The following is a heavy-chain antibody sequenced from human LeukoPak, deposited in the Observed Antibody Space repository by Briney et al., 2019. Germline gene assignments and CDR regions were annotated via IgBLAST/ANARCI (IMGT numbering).Heavy chain of an antibody. CDR3: AGGSGSYYIYYYSYGMDV. V-gene: IGHV4-31*03. J-gene: IGHJ6*02. CDR1: GGSISSGGYY. CDR2: IYYSGST. Sequence: SETLSLTCTVSGGSISSGGYYWSWIRKHPGKGLEWIGYIYYSGSTYYNPSLKSRVTISVDTSKNQFSLKLSSVTAADTAVYYCAGGSGSYYIYYYSYGMDVWGQGTPVTVSS. D-gene: IGHD3-10*01.